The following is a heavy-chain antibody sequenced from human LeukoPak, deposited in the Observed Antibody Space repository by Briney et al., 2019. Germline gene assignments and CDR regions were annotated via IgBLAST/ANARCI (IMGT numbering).Heavy chain of an antibody. Sequence: GESLKISCKGSGYIFSRYWIAWVRQVPGKGLEWMGIVYPGDSDTRYNPSFQGQVTISADTSISTAYLQWSSLKASDTAIYYCARHRGGYGNYADWFDPWGQGTLVTVSS. CDR3: ARHRGGYGNYADWFDP. D-gene: IGHD4-11*01. J-gene: IGHJ5*02. CDR2: VYPGDSDT. V-gene: IGHV5-51*01. CDR1: GYIFSRYW.